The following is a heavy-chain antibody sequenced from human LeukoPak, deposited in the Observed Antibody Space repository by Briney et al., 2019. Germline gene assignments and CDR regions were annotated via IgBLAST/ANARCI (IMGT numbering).Heavy chain of an antibody. D-gene: IGHD2-15*01. CDR1: GFTFSRYS. J-gene: IGHJ4*02. CDR2: ISGSGGST. CDR3: AKANGRDCSGGTCYSLDY. Sequence: PGGSLRLSCAASGFTFSRYSMTRVRRAPAKGLEGVSAISGSGGSTYYAHSVKGRLTISRDNSKNTLYLPMNSLRAEDTAVYYCAKANGRDCSGGTCYSLDYWGQGTLVTVSS. V-gene: IGHV3-23*01.